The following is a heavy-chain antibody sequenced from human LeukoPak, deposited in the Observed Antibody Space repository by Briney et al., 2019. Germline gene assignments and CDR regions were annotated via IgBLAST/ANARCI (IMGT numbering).Heavy chain of an antibody. CDR3: ARDRYYYDSSGYYYGTYFDY. CDR2: INPNSGGT. D-gene: IGHD3-22*01. V-gene: IGHV1-2*02. J-gene: IGHJ4*02. CDR1: GYTFTGYY. Sequence: GASVKVSCKASGYTFTGYYMHWVRQAPGQGLEWMGWINPNSGGTNYAQKFQGRVTMTRDTSISTAYMELSRLRSDDTAEYYCARDRYYYDSSGYYYGTYFDYWGQGTLVTVSS.